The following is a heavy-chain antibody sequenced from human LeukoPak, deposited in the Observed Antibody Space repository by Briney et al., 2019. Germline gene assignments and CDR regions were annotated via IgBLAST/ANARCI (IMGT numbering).Heavy chain of an antibody. J-gene: IGHJ4*02. CDR1: GYTFTGYY. CDR2: INPNSGGT. CDR3: ARDPSSSWYPYYFDY. V-gene: IGHV1-2*06. D-gene: IGHD6-13*01. Sequence: ASVNVSCKASGYTFTGYYMHWVRQAPGQGLEWMGRINPNSGGTSYAQKFQGRVTMTRDTSISTAYMELNSLRAEDTAVYYCARDPSSSWYPYYFDYWGQGTLVTVSS.